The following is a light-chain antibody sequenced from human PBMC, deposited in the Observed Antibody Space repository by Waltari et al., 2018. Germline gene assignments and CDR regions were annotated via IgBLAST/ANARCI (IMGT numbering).Light chain of an antibody. V-gene: IGKV3-15*01. Sequence: ELVMTQSPGTRFASPGESVILSCMASQSVGSHFAWDQQKPGQAPRLLIYRASTRATDIPGTFSGSGSGTGLTLAISSLQSEDFALYCCQQYYNWPRTFGQGTKVEIQ. CDR2: RAS. J-gene: IGKJ1*01. CDR1: QSVGSH. CDR3: QQYYNWPRT.